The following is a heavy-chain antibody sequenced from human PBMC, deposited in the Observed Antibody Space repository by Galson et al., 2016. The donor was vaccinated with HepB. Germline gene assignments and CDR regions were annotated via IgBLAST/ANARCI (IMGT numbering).Heavy chain of an antibody. CDR2: ISWNSGII. Sequence: SLRLSCAASGFTFDDYAMHWVRQAPGKGLEWVSGISWNSGIIGYGDSVKGRFIISRDNAKNSLDLRMNSLRAEDTALYYCAKEYLNSNGSGSYYNVLGSEGMDVWGKGTTVTVSS. D-gene: IGHD3-10*01. CDR3: AKEYLNSNGSGSYYNVLGSEGMDV. J-gene: IGHJ6*03. CDR1: GFTFDDYA. V-gene: IGHV3-9*01.